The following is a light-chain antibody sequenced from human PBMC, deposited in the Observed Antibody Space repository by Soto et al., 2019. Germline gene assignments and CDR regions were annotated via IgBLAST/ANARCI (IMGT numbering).Light chain of an antibody. CDR1: SSDVGGYNY. CDR3: CSYAGSYTYA. V-gene: IGLV2-11*01. J-gene: IGLJ1*01. CDR2: DVS. Sequence: QSVLTQPRSVSGSPGQSVTISCTGTSSDVGGYNYVSWYQQHPGKAPKLMIYDVSKRPSGVPDRFSGSKSGNTASLTISGLQAEDGADYYCCSYAGSYTYAFGTGTKVTV.